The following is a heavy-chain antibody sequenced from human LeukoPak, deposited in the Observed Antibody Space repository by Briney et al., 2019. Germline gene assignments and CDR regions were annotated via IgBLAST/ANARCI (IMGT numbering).Heavy chain of an antibody. CDR1: GGSISSYY. CDR3: ARVGGIAVLNWFDP. D-gene: IGHD6-19*01. CDR2: IYYSGST. J-gene: IGHJ5*02. Sequence: KASETLSLTCTVSGGSISSYYWSWIRQPPGKGLEWIGYIYYSGSTNYNPSLKSRVTISVDTSKNQFSLKLSSVTAADTAVYYCARVGGIAVLNWFDPWGQGTLVTVSS. V-gene: IGHV4-59*01.